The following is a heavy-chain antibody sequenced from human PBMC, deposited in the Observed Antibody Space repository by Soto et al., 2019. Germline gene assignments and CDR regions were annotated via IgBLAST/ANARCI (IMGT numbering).Heavy chain of an antibody. CDR2: IYYSGST. CDR1: GGSISSGGYY. V-gene: IGHV4-31*03. CDR3: ARASSTRGYGYGYWFDP. Sequence: QVQLQESGPGLVKPSQTLSLTCTVSGGSISSGGYYWSWIRQHPGKGLEWIGYIYYSGSTYYNPSLKSRVTMSVDTSKTQFSLKMSSVTAADTAVYYCARASSTRGYGYGYWFDPWGQGTLVTVSS. J-gene: IGHJ5*02. D-gene: IGHD5-18*01.